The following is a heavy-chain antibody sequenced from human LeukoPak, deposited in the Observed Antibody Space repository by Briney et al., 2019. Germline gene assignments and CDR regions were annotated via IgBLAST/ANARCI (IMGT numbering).Heavy chain of an antibody. CDR2: FDPEDGET. D-gene: IGHD3-10*01. CDR1: GYTLTELS. Sequence: ASVKVSCKVSGYTLTELSMHWVRQAPGKGLEWMGGFDPEDGETLYAQKFQGRVTMTEDTSTDTAYMELSSLRSEDTAVYYCATDQRGAGLGFRYGSGSYNGMDVWAKGPRSPSP. CDR3: ATDQRGAGLGFRYGSGSYNGMDV. V-gene: IGHV1-24*01. J-gene: IGHJ6*02.